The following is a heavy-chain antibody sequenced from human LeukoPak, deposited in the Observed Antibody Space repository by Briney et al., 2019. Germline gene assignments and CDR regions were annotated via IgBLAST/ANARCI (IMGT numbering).Heavy chain of an antibody. CDR1: GGSFSGYY. CDR2: INHSVST. Sequence: SETLSLTCAVYGGSFSGYYWSWIRQPPGKGLEWIGEINHSVSTNYNPSRKSRVTISVDTSKNEFSLKLSSVTAAETAVYYCASFPYCSSTSCTSSSTYNWFDPWGQGTLVTVSS. CDR3: ASFPYCSSTSCTSSSTYNWFDP. D-gene: IGHD2-2*01. V-gene: IGHV4-34*01. J-gene: IGHJ5*02.